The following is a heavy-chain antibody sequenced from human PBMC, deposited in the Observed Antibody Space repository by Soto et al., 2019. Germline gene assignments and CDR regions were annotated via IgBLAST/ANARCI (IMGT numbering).Heavy chain of an antibody. V-gene: IGHV1-69*10. Sequence: ASVKVSCKASGGTFSSYAISWVRQAPGQGLEWMGGIIPILGIANYAQKFQGRVTITADKSTSTAYMELSSLRSEDTAVYYCARGIVVVVAATYYYYYGVDVWGQGTTVTVSS. CDR1: GGTFSSYA. CDR2: IIPILGIA. D-gene: IGHD2-15*01. J-gene: IGHJ6*02. CDR3: ARGIVVVVAATYYYYYGVDV.